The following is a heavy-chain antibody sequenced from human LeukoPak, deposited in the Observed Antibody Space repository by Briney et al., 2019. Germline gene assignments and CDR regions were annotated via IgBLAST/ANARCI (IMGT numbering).Heavy chain of an antibody. CDR2: INSDGSST. Sequence: PGGSLRLSCAASGFTFSSYWMHWVRQAPGKGLVWVSRINSDGSSTSYADSVKGRLTISRDNAKNTLYLQMNSLRAEDTAVYYCVSGFRYGHYWGQGTLVTVSS. CDR3: VSGFRYGHY. J-gene: IGHJ4*02. D-gene: IGHD3-9*01. V-gene: IGHV3-74*01. CDR1: GFTFSSYW.